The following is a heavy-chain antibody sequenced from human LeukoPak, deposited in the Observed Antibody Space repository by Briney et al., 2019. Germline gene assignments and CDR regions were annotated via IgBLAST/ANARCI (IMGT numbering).Heavy chain of an antibody. J-gene: IGHJ6*04. Sequence: GGSLRLSCAASGLTISSYSMNWVRQAPGKGLQWVSYISSSGSTICYADSVKGRFTISRDNAKNSLYLQMNSLRAEDTAVYYCAELGITMIGGVWGKGTTVTISS. CDR3: AELGITMIGGV. CDR1: GLTISSYS. CDR2: ISSSGSTI. D-gene: IGHD3-10*02. V-gene: IGHV3-48*04.